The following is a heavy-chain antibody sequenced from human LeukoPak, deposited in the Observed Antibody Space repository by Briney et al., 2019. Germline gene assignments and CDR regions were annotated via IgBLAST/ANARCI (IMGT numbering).Heavy chain of an antibody. V-gene: IGHV3-30*18. D-gene: IGHD6-19*01. Sequence: GRSLRLSCAASGFTFSSYGMHWVRQAPGKGLEWVAVISYDGSNKYYADSVKGRFTISRDNSKSTLYLQMNSLRAEDTAVYYCAKGPLAVAGSWGQGTLVTVSS. CDR3: AKGPLAVAGS. CDR1: GFTFSSYG. J-gene: IGHJ4*02. CDR2: ISYDGSNK.